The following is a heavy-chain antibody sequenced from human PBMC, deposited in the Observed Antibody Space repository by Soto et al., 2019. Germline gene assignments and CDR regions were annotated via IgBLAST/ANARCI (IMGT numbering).Heavy chain of an antibody. J-gene: IGHJ5*02. V-gene: IGHV5-51*01. D-gene: IGHD3-22*01. CDR2: IFPSDSDT. CDR3: PRKDKSGYFNWFDP. Sequence: RGESLKISCRTSGYRFTSYWIAWLRQMPGKGMEWMGMIFPSDSDTRYSPSFQGQVTISADRSTSTVFLQWASLKASDTAVYFCPRKDKSGYFNWFDPLGQGTMVTVSS. CDR1: GYRFTSYW.